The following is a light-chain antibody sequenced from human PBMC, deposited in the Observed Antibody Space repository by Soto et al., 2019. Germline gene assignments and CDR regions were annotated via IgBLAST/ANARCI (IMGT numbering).Light chain of an antibody. V-gene: IGLV1-44*01. CDR3: AAWDDSLNGHVV. J-gene: IGLJ2*01. Sequence: QSVLTQPPSASGTPGQGVTISCSGSSSNIGSNTVNWYQQLPGTAPKLLIYSNNQRPSGLPDRFSGSKSGTSASLAISGLQSEDEADYYCAAWDDSLNGHVVFGGGTKVTVL. CDR1: SSNIGSNT. CDR2: SNN.